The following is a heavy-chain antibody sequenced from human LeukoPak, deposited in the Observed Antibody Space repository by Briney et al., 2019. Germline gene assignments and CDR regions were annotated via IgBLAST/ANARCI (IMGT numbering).Heavy chain of an antibody. CDR1: GFTFKNYA. D-gene: IGHD3-9*01. J-gene: IGHJ4*02. V-gene: IGHV3-23*01. CDR3: AKWGDYDVLTGYYDSDY. CDR2: ISGRDDST. Sequence: GRSLRLSCAASGFTFKNYAMTWVRQAPGKGLQWVSAISGRDDSTYYADSVKGRFTISRDISKNTLFLQMNNLRADDTAVYYCAKWGDYDVLTGYYDSDYWGQGTLVTVSS.